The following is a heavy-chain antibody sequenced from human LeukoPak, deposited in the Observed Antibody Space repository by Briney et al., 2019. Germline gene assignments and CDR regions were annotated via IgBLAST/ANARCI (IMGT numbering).Heavy chain of an antibody. CDR3: ARQKPSAYDFWSGYQWADAFDI. Sequence: SETLSLTCTVSGGSISSSSYYWGWIRQPPGKGLEWIGSIYYSGSTYYNPSLKSRVTISVDTSKNQFSLKLSSVTAADTAVYYCARQKPSAYDFWSGYQWADAFDIWGQGTMVTVSS. CDR2: IYYSGST. V-gene: IGHV4-39*01. D-gene: IGHD3-3*01. CDR1: GGSISSSSYY. J-gene: IGHJ3*02.